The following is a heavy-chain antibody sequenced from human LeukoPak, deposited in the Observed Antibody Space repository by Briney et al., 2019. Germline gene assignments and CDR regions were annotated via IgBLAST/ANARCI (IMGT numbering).Heavy chain of an antibody. CDR3: ARAYSSSWYFNWFDP. V-gene: IGHV4-34*01. D-gene: IGHD6-13*01. J-gene: IGHJ5*02. CDR2: INHSGST. Sequence: PSETLSLTCAVYGGSFSGYYWSWIRQPPGKGLEWIGEINHSGSTNYNPSLKSRVTISVDTSKNQFSLKLSSVTAADTAVYFCARAYSSSWYFNWFDPWGQGTLVTVSS. CDR1: GGSFSGYY.